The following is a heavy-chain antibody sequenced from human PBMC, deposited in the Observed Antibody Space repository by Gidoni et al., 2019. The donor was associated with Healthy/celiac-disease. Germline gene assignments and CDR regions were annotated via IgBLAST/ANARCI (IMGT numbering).Heavy chain of an antibody. D-gene: IGHD6-13*01. CDR2: ISGSGGST. Sequence: EVQLLESGGGLVQPGGSLRLSCAASGFTFSSYAMSWVRQAPGKGLEWVSAISGSGGSTYYADSVKGRFTISRDNSKNTLYLQMNSLRAEDTAVYYCAKDGIAAAGTVGPYYYYYGMDVWGQGTTVTVSS. CDR3: AKDGIAAAGTVGPYYYYYGMDV. V-gene: IGHV3-23*01. CDR1: GFTFSSYA. J-gene: IGHJ6*02.